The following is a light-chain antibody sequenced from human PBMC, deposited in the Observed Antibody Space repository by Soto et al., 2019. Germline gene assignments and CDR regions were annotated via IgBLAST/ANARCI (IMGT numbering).Light chain of an antibody. Sequence: DIQMTQSPSSLSASVGDRVTITCRASQSISSYLNWYQQKPGKAPKLLIYAAFSLQSGVPSRFSGSGSGTDFTLIISSLHLEDVGTYFCQQSYSTPHFTFGPGTKVDIK. J-gene: IGKJ3*01. V-gene: IGKV1-39*01. CDR2: AAF. CDR3: QQSYSTPHFT. CDR1: QSISSY.